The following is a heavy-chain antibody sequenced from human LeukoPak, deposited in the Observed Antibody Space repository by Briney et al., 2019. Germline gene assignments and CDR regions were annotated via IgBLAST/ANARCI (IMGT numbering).Heavy chain of an antibody. CDR3: ARARYDILTGYYDY. CDR2: ISAYNGNT. D-gene: IGHD3-9*01. CDR1: GHTFTSYG. V-gene: IGHV1-18*04. J-gene: IGHJ4*02. Sequence: GASVKVSCKASGHTFTSYGISWVRQAPGQGLEWMGWISAYNGNTNYAQKLQGRVTMTTDTSTSTAYMELRSLRSDDTAVYYCARARYDILTGYYDYWGQGTLVTVSS.